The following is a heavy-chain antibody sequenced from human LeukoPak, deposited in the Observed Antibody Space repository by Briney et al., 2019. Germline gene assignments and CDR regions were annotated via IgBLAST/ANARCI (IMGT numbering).Heavy chain of an antibody. V-gene: IGHV1-18*01. Sequence: ASVKVSCKSSVYTFTTYGISWVRQAPGQGLAWMGRISTNNGNTKYAQKVQGRVSMTTDTSTSTAYMELSSLRSDDTAVYYCAREKAYCGGDCPSDYWGQGTLVTVSS. CDR2: ISTNNGNT. CDR1: VYTFTTYG. CDR3: AREKAYCGGDCPSDY. J-gene: IGHJ4*02. D-gene: IGHD2-21*02.